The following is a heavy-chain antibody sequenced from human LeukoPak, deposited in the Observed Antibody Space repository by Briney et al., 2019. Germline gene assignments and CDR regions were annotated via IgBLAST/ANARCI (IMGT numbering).Heavy chain of an antibody. D-gene: IGHD3-10*01. V-gene: IGHV3-23*01. CDR3: AKETYYYGSGSYPGAYYFDY. CDR2: ISGSDGST. J-gene: IGHJ4*02. Sequence: GGSLRLSCAASGFTFSSYAMGWVRQAPGKGLQWVSTISGSDGSTYYADSVKGRFTISRDNSKNTLYLQMNSLRAEDTAVYYCAKETYYYGSGSYPGAYYFDYWGQGTLVTVSS. CDR1: GFTFSSYA.